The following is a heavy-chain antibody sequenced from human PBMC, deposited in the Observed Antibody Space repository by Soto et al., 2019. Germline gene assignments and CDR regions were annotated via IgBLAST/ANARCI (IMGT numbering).Heavy chain of an antibody. Sequence: QITLEESGPTLVKPTQTLTLTCTFSGFSLTTTGVGVGWVRQPPGKALEWIALIYWDGDKRYNPSLKSRLTLTKDTAMTQVVLTMTNMDPADTATYYCAHRTALYDSSGLGYDSWGQGTLVTVSS. CDR1: GFSLTTTGVG. V-gene: IGHV2-5*02. CDR3: AHRTALYDSSGLGYDS. CDR2: IYWDGDK. D-gene: IGHD3-22*01. J-gene: IGHJ4*02.